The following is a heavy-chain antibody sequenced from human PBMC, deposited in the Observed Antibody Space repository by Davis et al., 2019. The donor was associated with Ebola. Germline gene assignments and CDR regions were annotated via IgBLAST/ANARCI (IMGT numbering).Heavy chain of an antibody. D-gene: IGHD3-16*01. V-gene: IGHV3-30*04. J-gene: IGHJ4*02. CDR2: ISYDGSNK. CDR1: GFTFSSYA. CDR3: AKGSGSGSYAGRTVDH. Sequence: GESLKISCAASGFTFSSYAMHWVRQAPGKGLEWVAVISYDGSNKYYADSVKGRFTISRDNSKNTLYLQMNSLRVDDTAVYYCAKGSGSGSYAGRTVDHWGQGILVTVSS.